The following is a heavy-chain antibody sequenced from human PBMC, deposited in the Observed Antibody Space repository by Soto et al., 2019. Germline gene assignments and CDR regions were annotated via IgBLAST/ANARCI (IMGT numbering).Heavy chain of an antibody. Sequence: QVQLQESGPGLVRPSETLSVTCTVSGDSISAYYWGWVRQPPGKGLEWIGHIYYTGGTRYNPSLKSRVTISVDTSRIHFSLRLNSVSAAVTAVYYCARTLVTGYSDSWGQGTPVTVSS. CDR1: GDSISAYY. D-gene: IGHD3-9*01. J-gene: IGHJ4*02. CDR2: IYYTGGT. V-gene: IGHV4-59*01. CDR3: ARTLVTGYSDS.